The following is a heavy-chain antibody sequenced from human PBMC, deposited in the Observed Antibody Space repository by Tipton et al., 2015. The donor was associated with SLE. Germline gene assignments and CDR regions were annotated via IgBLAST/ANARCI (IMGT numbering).Heavy chain of an antibody. CDR1: PYTLIKYG. J-gene: IGHJ4*02. Sequence: QLVQSGPEVKNPGASVKVSCRAFPYTLIKYGISWVRQAPGQGLEWMGGIIPKFDIKNYAQKFQGRVTITADESTSTAYMELRSLRSDDTAVYYCARECSGTGCLDYWGQGTLVTVSS. CDR2: IIPKFDIK. CDR3: ARECSGTGCLDY. D-gene: IGHD2-2*01. V-gene: IGHV1-69*13.